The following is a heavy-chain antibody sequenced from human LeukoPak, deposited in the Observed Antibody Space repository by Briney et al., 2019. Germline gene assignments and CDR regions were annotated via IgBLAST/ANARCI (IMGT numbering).Heavy chain of an antibody. CDR3: ARDRWVAADFHYYYGMDV. CDR1: GFTFSSHW. J-gene: IGHJ6*02. Sequence: HPGGSLRLSCAASGFTFSSHWMHWVRQGPGKGLVWVSRINGDGRSTNYADSVKGRFTISRDNAKNTLYLQMNSLRVEDTATYYCARDRWVAADFHYYYGMDVWGQGTTVTVSS. V-gene: IGHV3-74*01. D-gene: IGHD6-25*01. CDR2: INGDGRST.